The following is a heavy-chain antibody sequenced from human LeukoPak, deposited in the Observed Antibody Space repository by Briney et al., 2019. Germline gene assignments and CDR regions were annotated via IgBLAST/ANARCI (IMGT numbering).Heavy chain of an antibody. Sequence: GGSLRLSCAASGFTLSDYSMHWIRQAPGKGLEYVSAISSSGSTIYYADSVKGRFTISRDNAKNSLYLQMNSLRAEDTAVYYCAELGITMIGGVWGKGTTVTISS. J-gene: IGHJ6*04. CDR3: AELGITMIGGV. CDR1: GFTLSDYS. V-gene: IGHV3-11*04. CDR2: ISSSGSTI. D-gene: IGHD3-10*02.